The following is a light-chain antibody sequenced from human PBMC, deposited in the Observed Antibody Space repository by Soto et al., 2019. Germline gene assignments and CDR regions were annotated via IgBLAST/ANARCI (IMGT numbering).Light chain of an antibody. CDR3: CSYAGTGTDNYV. V-gene: IGLV2-23*01. J-gene: IGLJ1*01. Sequence: QSALTQPASVSGSPGQSITISCTGTSSNIGSYNFVSWYQQHPGKAPKFMIYEDIKRHSGVSARFSGSKSGNTASLTISGLQAEDEADYYCCSYAGTGTDNYVFGTGTKLTVL. CDR2: EDI. CDR1: SSNIGSYNF.